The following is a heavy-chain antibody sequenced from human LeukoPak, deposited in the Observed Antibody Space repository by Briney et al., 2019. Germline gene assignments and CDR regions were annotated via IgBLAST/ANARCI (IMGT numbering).Heavy chain of an antibody. CDR1: GGSMSNYY. J-gene: IGHJ5*02. CDR3: ARVCGGDCYPLGFDP. V-gene: IGHV4-59*01. CDR2: IYYSGST. D-gene: IGHD2-21*02. Sequence: TSETLSPTCTVSGGSMSNYYWSWIRQPPGKGLEWIGYIYYSGSTNYNPSLKSRVTISVDTSKNKFSLKLRSVTAADTAVYYCARVCGGDCYPLGFDPWGQGTLVTVSS.